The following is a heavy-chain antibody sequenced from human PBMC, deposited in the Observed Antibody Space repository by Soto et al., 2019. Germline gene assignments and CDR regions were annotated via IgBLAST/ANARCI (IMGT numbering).Heavy chain of an antibody. CDR3: ARGSAIVGGAEALDV. Sequence: QVKLVQSGAEVKKPGASVRVSCKTSGYTFINYGITWVRQAPGQGLEWMGWLSAYNGDTSSSEKLQDRFTMTTDTSTKTVYMDLRSLTSDDTAVYYCARGSAIVGGAEALDVRVQGTIIIVSS. CDR2: LSAYNGDT. CDR1: GYTFINYG. D-gene: IGHD1-26*01. V-gene: IGHV1-18*01. J-gene: IGHJ3*01.